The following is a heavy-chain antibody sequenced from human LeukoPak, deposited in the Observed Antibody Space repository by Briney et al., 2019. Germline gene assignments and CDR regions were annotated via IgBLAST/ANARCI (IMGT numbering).Heavy chain of an antibody. CDR1: GGSISSYY. CDR3: ARGLLYCSGGSCYSIPPDY. J-gene: IGHJ4*02. V-gene: IGHV4-59*01. CDR2: IYYSGST. Sequence: SETLSLTCTVSGGSISSYYWRWIRQPPGKGLEWVGYIYYSGSTNYNPSLKSRVTISVDTSKNQFSLKLSSVTAADTAVYYCARGLLYCSGGSCYSIPPDYWGQGTLVTVSS. D-gene: IGHD2-15*01.